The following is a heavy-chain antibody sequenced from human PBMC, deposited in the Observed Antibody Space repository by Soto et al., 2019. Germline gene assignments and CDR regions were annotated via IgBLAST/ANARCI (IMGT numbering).Heavy chain of an antibody. Sequence: HLVQSGPEVKKPGASVTVSCKTSGDTFTNFGLSGVRQAPGQGLEWMGWIATYNSNKNYAQKFQGRLTLTTDTSTSTGYMELKSLEYDDTAVYYCARVLRGVVNWFDPWGQGTLVTVSS. V-gene: IGHV1-18*01. CDR2: IATYNSNK. CDR1: GDTFTNFG. J-gene: IGHJ5*02. D-gene: IGHD3-10*01. CDR3: ARVLRGVVNWFDP.